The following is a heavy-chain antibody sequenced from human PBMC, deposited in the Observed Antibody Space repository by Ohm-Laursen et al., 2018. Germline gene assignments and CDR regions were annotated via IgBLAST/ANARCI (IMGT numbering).Heavy chain of an antibody. D-gene: IGHD2-21*02. CDR1: GYTFTSYD. CDR2: ISAYNGNT. Sequence: SVKVSCNASGYTFTSYDINWVRQATGQGLEWMGWISAYNGNTNYAQKLQGRVTMTTDTSTSTAYMELRSLRSDDTAVYYCARDPPYCGGDCYLDFDYWGQGTLVTVSS. V-gene: IGHV1-18*01. J-gene: IGHJ4*02. CDR3: ARDPPYCGGDCYLDFDY.